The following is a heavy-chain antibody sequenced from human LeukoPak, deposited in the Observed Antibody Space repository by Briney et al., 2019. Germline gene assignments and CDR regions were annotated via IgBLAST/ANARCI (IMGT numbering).Heavy chain of an antibody. J-gene: IGHJ6*03. V-gene: IGHV1-69*05. CDR2: IIPIFGTV. Sequence: SVKVSCKASGGTFSSYAISWVRQAPGQGLERMGGIIPIFGTVNYAQKFQGRVTITTDESTSTAYMELSSLRSEDTAVYYCARGALSGYYYYMDVWGKGTTVTVSS. D-gene: IGHD2-15*01. CDR1: GGTFSSYA. CDR3: ARGALSGYYYYMDV.